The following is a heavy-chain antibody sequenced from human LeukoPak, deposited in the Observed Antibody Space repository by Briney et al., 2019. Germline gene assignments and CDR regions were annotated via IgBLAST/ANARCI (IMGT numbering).Heavy chain of an antibody. V-gene: IGHV3-30-3*01. CDR1: GFTFSSYA. CDR2: IAYDGSNK. D-gene: IGHD3-22*01. J-gene: IGHJ4*02. CDR3: ASSYYRWKYYYDSSGYPDFDY. Sequence: GGSLRLSCAASGFTFSSYAMHWVRQAPGKGLEWVAVIAYDGSNKYYADSVKGRFTISRENSKNTLYLQMNSLRAEDTAVYYCASSYYRWKYYYDSSGYPDFDYWGQGTLVAVSS.